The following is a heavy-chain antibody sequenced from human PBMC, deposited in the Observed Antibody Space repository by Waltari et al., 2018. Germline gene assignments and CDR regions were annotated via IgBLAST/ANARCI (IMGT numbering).Heavy chain of an antibody. CDR3: ARGLEGETAMVEDGMDV. V-gene: IGHV4-34*01. Sequence: QVQLQQWGAGLLKPSETLSLTCAVYGGSFSGYYWSWIRQPPLKGLEGIGEINHSGSTNYNPSLKSRVTISVDTSKKQFSLKLSSVTAADTAVYYCARGLEGETAMVEDGMDVWGQGTTVTVSS. D-gene: IGHD5-18*01. CDR1: GGSFSGYY. J-gene: IGHJ6*02. CDR2: INHSGST.